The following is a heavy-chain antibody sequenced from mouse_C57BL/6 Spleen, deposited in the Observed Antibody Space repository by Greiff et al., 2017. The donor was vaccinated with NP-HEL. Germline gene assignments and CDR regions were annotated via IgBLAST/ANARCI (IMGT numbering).Heavy chain of an antibody. V-gene: IGHV3-6*01. Sequence: DVQLQESGPGLVKPSQSLSLTCSVTGYSITSGYYWNWIRQFPGNKLEWMGYISYDGSNNYNQSLKNRLSITRDTSKNQFFLKLNSVTTEDTATYYCARGISGTGGFAYWGQGTLVTVSA. D-gene: IGHD4-1*01. J-gene: IGHJ3*01. CDR1: GYSITSGYY. CDR3: ARGISGTGGFAY. CDR2: ISYDGSN.